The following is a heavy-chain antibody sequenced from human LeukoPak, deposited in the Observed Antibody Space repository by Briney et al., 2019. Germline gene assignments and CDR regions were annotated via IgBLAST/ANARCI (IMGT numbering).Heavy chain of an antibody. J-gene: IGHJ6*03. CDR2: INHSGST. CDR1: GGSFSGYY. V-gene: IGHV4-34*01. D-gene: IGHD1-14*01. CDR3: ARAVTISYYMDV. Sequence: PSETLSLTCAVYGGSFSGYYWSWIRQPPGKGLEWFGEINHSGSTNYNPSLKSRVTTSVDTSKNQFSLKLSSVTAADTAVYYCARAVTISYYMDVWGKGTTVTVSS.